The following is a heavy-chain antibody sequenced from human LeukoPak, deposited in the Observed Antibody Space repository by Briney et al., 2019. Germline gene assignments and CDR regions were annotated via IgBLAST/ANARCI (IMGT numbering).Heavy chain of an antibody. CDR3: ARSGYYYGSGKDP. V-gene: IGHV1-2*02. CDR1: GDTLTAYY. CDR2: INPNSGGT. D-gene: IGHD3-10*01. Sequence: ASLKISCTASGDTLTAYYMHWVRHAPGQRLEWMGWINPNSGGTKYAQKVQGRVSMTRDTSITTAYMELTRLRSDDTAVYYCARSGYYYGSGKDPWGQGTLVTVSS. J-gene: IGHJ5*02.